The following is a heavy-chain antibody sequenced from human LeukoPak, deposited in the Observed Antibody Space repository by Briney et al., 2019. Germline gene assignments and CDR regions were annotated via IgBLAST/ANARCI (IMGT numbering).Heavy chain of an antibody. D-gene: IGHD3-16*01. Sequence: GGSLRLSCAASGFTFSSYSMNWVRQAPGKGLEWVSVIYSGDNTYYVESVKGRFTISRDNSKNPLFLQMNRLRAEDTAVYYCAGRRVLDASFDYWGQGTLVTVSS. V-gene: IGHV3-66*02. CDR2: IYSGDNT. CDR3: AGRRVLDASFDY. J-gene: IGHJ4*02. CDR1: GFTFSSYS.